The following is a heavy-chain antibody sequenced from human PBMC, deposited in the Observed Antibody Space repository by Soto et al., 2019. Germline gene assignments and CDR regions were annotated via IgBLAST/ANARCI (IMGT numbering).Heavy chain of an antibody. Sequence: EVQLLESGGGLVQPGGSLRLSCAASGFTFSSYAMSWVRQAPGKGLEWVSAISGSGGSTYYADSVKGRFTISRDNSKNTLYLQMNSLRAEDTAVYYCAKDQYYDFWSGYYPIDYWGQGTLVTVSS. CDR1: GFTFSSYA. CDR3: AKDQYYDFWSGYYPIDY. J-gene: IGHJ4*02. V-gene: IGHV3-23*01. D-gene: IGHD3-3*01. CDR2: ISGSGGST.